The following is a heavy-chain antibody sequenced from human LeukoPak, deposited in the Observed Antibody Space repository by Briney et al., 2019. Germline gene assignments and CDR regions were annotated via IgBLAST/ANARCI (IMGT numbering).Heavy chain of an antibody. Sequence: SETLSLTCTVSGGSISSYYWSWIRQPPGKGLEWIGYIYYSGSTNYNPSLKSRVTISVDTSKNQFSLKLSSVTAADTAVYYCARDGYSSGWGRAFDIRGQGTMVTVSS. CDR1: GGSISSYY. J-gene: IGHJ3*02. V-gene: IGHV4-59*01. D-gene: IGHD6-19*01. CDR2: IYYSGST. CDR3: ARDGYSSGWGRAFDI.